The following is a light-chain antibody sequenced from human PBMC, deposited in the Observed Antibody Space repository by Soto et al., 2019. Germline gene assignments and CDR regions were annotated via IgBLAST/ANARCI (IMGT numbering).Light chain of an antibody. CDR3: QQSYTTLFT. CDR1: QSISNY. CDR2: AAS. V-gene: IGKV1-39*01. J-gene: IGKJ3*01. Sequence: DIQMTQSPSSLSASVGDRVTITCRASQSISNYLNWYQQKPGKAPKLLIYAASSLQSGVQSRFSGSGSETEFTLTISSLQPEDFATYSCQQSYTTLFTFGPGTNVDI.